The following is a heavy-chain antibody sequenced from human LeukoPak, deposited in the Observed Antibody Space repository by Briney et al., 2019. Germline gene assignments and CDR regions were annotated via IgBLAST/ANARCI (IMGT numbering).Heavy chain of an antibody. Sequence: SETLSLTCAVYGGSFSGYYWSWVRQPPGEGLEWIGGINHSGSTTSNPPLTSRVTISVVTSKNQFSLKLSSGTAADSAVYYCARFMSRYVWGSYRHHLSYFDYWGQETLVTVSS. CDR3: ARFMSRYVWGSYRHHLSYFDY. J-gene: IGHJ4*02. CDR1: GGSFSGYY. D-gene: IGHD3-16*02. CDR2: INHSGST. V-gene: IGHV4-34*01.